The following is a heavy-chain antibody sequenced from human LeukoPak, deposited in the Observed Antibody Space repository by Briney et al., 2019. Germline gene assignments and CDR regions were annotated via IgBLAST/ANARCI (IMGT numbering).Heavy chain of an antibody. CDR3: ARENTMVRGAHNWFDP. V-gene: IGHV4-59*01. CDR2: IYYSGST. J-gene: IGHJ5*02. Sequence: SETLSLTCTVSGGSISSYYWSWIRQPPGKGLEWIGYIYYSGSTNYNPSLKSRVTISVDTSKNQFSLKLSSVTAADTAVYYCARENTMVRGAHNWFDPWGQGTLVTVSS. CDR1: GGSISSYY. D-gene: IGHD3-10*01.